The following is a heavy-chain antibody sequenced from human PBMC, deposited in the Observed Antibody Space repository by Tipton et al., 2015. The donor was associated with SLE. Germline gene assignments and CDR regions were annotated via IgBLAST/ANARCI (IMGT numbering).Heavy chain of an antibody. CDR2: IYTSGST. D-gene: IGHD6-13*01. J-gene: IGHJ4*02. CDR1: GGSISSYY. Sequence: LRLSCTVSGGSISSYYWGWIRQPAGKGLEWIGRIYTSGSTNYNPSLKSRVTMPVDTSKNQFSLKPSSVTAADTAVYYCARAGIAAAGSIDYWGQGTLVTVSS. CDR3: ARAGIAAAGSIDY. V-gene: IGHV4-4*07.